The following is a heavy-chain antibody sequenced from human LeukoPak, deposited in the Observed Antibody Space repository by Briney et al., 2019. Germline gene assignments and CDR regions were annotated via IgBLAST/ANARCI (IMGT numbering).Heavy chain of an antibody. J-gene: IGHJ4*02. CDR3: AREKYYDDAGFDY. CDR1: GFTFSSYS. CDR2: ISSSSSYI. Sequence: GGSLRLSCAASGFTFSSYSMNWVRQAPGKGLEWVSSISSSSSYIYYADSVKGRFTISRDNAKNSLYLQMNSLRAEDTAVYYCAREKYYDDAGFDYWGQGTLVTVSS. D-gene: IGHD1-26*01. V-gene: IGHV3-21*01.